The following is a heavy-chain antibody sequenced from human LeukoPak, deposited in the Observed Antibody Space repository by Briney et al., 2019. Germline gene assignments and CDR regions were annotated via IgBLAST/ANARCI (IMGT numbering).Heavy chain of an antibody. D-gene: IGHD3-9*01. CDR1: GFTFSNYW. Sequence: GGSLRLSCAASGFTFSNYWMHWVRQAPGKGLVWVSRINSDGRSTNYADSVKGRFSISRDNAENTLYLQMNSLRVEDTAVYYCVRGADTGYSSDSWGQGTLVTVSS. CDR3: VRGADTGYSSDS. J-gene: IGHJ4*02. CDR2: INSDGRST. V-gene: IGHV3-74*01.